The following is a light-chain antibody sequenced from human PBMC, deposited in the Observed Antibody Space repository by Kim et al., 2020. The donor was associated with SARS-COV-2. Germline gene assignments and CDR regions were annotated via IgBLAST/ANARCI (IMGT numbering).Light chain of an antibody. CDR2: WAS. Sequence: ATISCKSSQGVLYSSNNKNFLAWYQQKPGQPPKLLIYWASTRESGVPDRFSGSGSGTDFTLTISSLQAEDVAVYYCQQYFTTPRTFGQGTKVDIK. V-gene: IGKV4-1*01. CDR1: QGVLYSSNNKNF. J-gene: IGKJ1*01. CDR3: QQYFTTPRT.